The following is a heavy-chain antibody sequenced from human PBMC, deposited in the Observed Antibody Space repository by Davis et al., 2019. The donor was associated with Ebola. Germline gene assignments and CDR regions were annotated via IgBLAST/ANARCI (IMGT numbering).Heavy chain of an antibody. CDR3: AEGGTNNFLGAN. D-gene: IGHD2-8*01. J-gene: IGHJ4*02. CDR1: GFTFSNYA. Sequence: PGGSLRLPCAASGFTFSNYAMSWVRQAPGEGLEWDSGISASGADIKYADSVRGRFSISRDDSKNTLYLQMDSLRAEDTAVFYCAEGGTNNFLGANWGQGTLVTVSS. V-gene: IGHV3-23*01. CDR2: ISASGADI.